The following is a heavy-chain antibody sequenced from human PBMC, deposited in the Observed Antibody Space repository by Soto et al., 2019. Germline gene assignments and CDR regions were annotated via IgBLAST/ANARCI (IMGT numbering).Heavy chain of an antibody. D-gene: IGHD2-21*02. CDR3: VRDAYCNGDCPRGSDP. CDR2: ARNKANSYTT. CDR1: GFSFSDYY. Sequence: EVQVVASGGGLVQPGGSLRLSCAASGFSFSDYYMDWVRQAPGKGLEWVGRARNKANSYTTDYAASVRGRFTISRDDSKNSLYLQMNSLKTEDTAVYYCVRDAYCNGDCPRGSDPWGQGTLVTVSS. J-gene: IGHJ5*02. V-gene: IGHV3-72*01.